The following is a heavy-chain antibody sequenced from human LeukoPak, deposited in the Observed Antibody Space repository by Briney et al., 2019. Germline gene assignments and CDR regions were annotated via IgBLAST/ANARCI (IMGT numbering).Heavy chain of an antibody. Sequence: GESLKISCKGSGYSFTSYWIGWVRQMPGKGLEWMGIIYPGDSDTRYSPSFQGQVTISADKSISTAYLPWSSLKASGTAMYYCARHEVAAVAGIDYWGQGTLVTVSS. CDR2: IYPGDSDT. V-gene: IGHV5-51*01. CDR3: ARHEVAAVAGIDY. D-gene: IGHD6-19*01. CDR1: GYSFTSYW. J-gene: IGHJ4*02.